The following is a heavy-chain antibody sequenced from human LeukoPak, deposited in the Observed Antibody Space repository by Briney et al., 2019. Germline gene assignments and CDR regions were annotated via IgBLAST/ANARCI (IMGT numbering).Heavy chain of an antibody. Sequence: ASVKVSCKTPGYTFTNYYIHWVRQAPGQGLEWMGTLNPNGGSTSYAQKFQGRVTMTRDTSTSTVYMELSSLRSEDTAVNYCARGSSGAGTGAFDIWGQGTLVIVSS. D-gene: IGHD6-19*01. J-gene: IGHJ3*02. CDR2: LNPNGGST. CDR1: GYTFTNYY. CDR3: ARGSSGAGTGAFDI. V-gene: IGHV1-46*01.